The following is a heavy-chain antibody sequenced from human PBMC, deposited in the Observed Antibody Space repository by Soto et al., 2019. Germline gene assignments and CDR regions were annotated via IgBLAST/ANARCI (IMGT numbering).Heavy chain of an antibody. V-gene: IGHV4-31*03. CDR1: GGSIGSGGYN. CDR2: VFHTGNA. CDR3: ARDLGRLITPAE. J-gene: IGHJ4*02. Sequence: QVQMQQSGPGLVKPSQTLSLTCTVSGGSIGSGGYNWSWIRQHAGKGLEWIGYVFHTGNAYYNPSLKSRVTISVDTSQNQFSLNLRSLTDADTAVYYCARDLGRLITPAEWGQGTLVIVSS. D-gene: IGHD7-27*01.